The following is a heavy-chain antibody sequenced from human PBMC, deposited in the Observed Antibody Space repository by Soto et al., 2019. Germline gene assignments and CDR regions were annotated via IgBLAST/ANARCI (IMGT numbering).Heavy chain of an antibody. J-gene: IGHJ4*02. V-gene: IGHV3-23*01. CDR2: LSSSGGST. D-gene: IGHD5-18*01. Sequence: GVPKRVSRTAAEGKSKDYGRSWISKKKGKGLEWVSALSSSGGSTYYADSVKGRFAISRDNSKNTLYLQMNSLRAEDTAVYYCAKCEFSFGPNSLYYFDYWGQGTLVTVSS. CDR3: AKCEFSFGPNSLYYFDY. CDR1: EGKSKDYG.